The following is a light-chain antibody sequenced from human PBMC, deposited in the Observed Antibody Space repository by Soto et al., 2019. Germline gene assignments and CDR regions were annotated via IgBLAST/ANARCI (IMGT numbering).Light chain of an antibody. CDR1: QSVSRD. CDR2: GAS. J-gene: IGKJ2*01. V-gene: IGKV3-15*01. CDR3: HQYNNWPYT. Sequence: EIVMTQSPATLSVSPGERATLSCRASQSVSRDLGWYQQKPGQAPRLLIYGASTRATGIPARFSGSGSGTEFTLTISSLQSEDFAVYYCHQYNNWPYTFGQGTKLE.